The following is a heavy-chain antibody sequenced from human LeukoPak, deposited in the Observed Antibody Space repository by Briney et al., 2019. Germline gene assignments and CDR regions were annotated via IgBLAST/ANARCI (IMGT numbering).Heavy chain of an antibody. CDR2: INAGHGNT. V-gene: IGHV1-3*01. J-gene: IGHJ6*02. CDR1: GYTFTNYG. Sequence: ASVKVSCKASGYTFTNYGIHWVRQAPGQRLQWMGWINAGHGNTRYSQKFQGRVTITRDTSASTAYMELSSLRSEDTAVYYCARDRVVVVVAAVYGMDVWGQGTTVTVSS. D-gene: IGHD2-15*01. CDR3: ARDRVVVVVAAVYGMDV.